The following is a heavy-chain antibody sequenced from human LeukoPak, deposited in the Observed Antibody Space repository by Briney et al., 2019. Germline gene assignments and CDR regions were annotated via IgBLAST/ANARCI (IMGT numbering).Heavy chain of an antibody. CDR2: IRYDGSNK. V-gene: IGHV3-30*02. CDR1: GVTFSSYG. D-gene: IGHD3-10*01. CDR3: AKDLWFGELLYAFDI. J-gene: IGHJ3*02. Sequence: PGGSLRLSCAASGVTFSSYGMHWVRQASRKGREWVAFIRYDGSNKYYADSVKGRFTISRDNSKNTLYLQMNSLRAEDTAVYYCAKDLWFGELLYAFDIWGQGTMVTVSS.